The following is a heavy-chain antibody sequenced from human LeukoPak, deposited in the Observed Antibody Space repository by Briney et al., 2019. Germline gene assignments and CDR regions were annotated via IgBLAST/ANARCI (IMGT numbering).Heavy chain of an antibody. CDR2: INPNTGGA. J-gene: IGHJ5*02. V-gene: IGHV1-2*06. CDR1: GYTFTGYY. Sequence: GASVKVSCKASGYTFTGYYIHWVRQAPGQGLEWMGRINPNTGGADYAQKFQGRVTMTRDTSLTPAYMELSRLTSDDTAIYDCAKVPPSITAAGNWLGPWGQGALVTVSS. D-gene: IGHD6-13*01. CDR3: AKVPPSITAAGNWLGP.